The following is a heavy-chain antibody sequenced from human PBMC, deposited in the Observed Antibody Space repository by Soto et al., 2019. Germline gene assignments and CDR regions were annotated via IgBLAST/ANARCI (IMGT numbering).Heavy chain of an antibody. CDR1: GGSISSSSYY. CDR2: IYYSGST. V-gene: IGHV4-39*01. Sequence: QLQLQESGPGLVKPSETLSLTCTVSGGSISSSSYYWGWIRQPPGKELEWIGRIYYSGSTYYNPYLKRRVTISVDTSNNQFSLKLSAVTAADTAVYYCARHGGGIAAAHYYYYGMDVWGQGTTVTVSS. CDR3: ARHGGGIAAAHYYYYGMDV. D-gene: IGHD6-13*01. J-gene: IGHJ6*02.